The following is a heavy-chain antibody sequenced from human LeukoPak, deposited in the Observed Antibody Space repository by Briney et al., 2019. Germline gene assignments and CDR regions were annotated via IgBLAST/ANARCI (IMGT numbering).Heavy chain of an antibody. D-gene: IGHD3-22*01. J-gene: IGHJ4*02. CDR3: ARHYYTDPFDY. CDR2: IYHSGST. V-gene: IGHV4-4*02. Sequence: PSGTLSLTCAVSGGSISSGNWWSWVRQPPGKGLEWIGEIYHSGSTNYNPSLKSRLTISVDTSKNQFSLKLNSVTAADTAVYYCARHYYTDPFDYWGQGTLVTVSS. CDR1: GGSISSGNW.